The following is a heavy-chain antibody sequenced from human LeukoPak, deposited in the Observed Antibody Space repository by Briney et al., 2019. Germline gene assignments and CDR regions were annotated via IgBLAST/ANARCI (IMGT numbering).Heavy chain of an antibody. J-gene: IGHJ3*02. D-gene: IGHD5/OR15-5a*01. CDR2: MSPNSGDT. Sequence: ASVKVSCKASGYTFTTYEICLVRQATGQGLEWVGWMSPNSGDTVYAQKFQGRVTMTRDTSISTAYRELSRLRSDNTAVYYCARDLRSYDAFDIWGQGTMVTVSS. V-gene: IGHV1-2*02. CDR3: ARDLRSYDAFDI. CDR1: GYTFTTYE.